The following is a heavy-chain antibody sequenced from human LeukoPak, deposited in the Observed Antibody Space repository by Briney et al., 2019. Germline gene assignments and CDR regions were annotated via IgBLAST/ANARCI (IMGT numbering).Heavy chain of an antibody. CDR3: ARRAGAYSHPYDY. V-gene: IGHV3-74*01. CDR2: INSDGSST. D-gene: IGHD4/OR15-4a*01. J-gene: IGHJ4*02. Sequence: GGSLRLSCAASGFTFSSYAMSWVRQGPGKGLGWVSRINSDGSSTTYADSVKGRFTISRDNAKTTLYLQMNSLRAEDTAVYYCARRAGAYSHPYDYWGQGTLVTVSS. CDR1: GFTFSSYA.